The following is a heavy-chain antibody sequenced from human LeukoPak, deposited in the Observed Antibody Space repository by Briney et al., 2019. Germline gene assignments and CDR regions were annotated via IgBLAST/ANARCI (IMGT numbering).Heavy chain of an antibody. CDR1: GGSISNYY. Sequence: PSETLSLTCTVSGGSISNYYWSWIRQPPGKGLEWIGYVYYSGSTNYNPSLKSRVTISVDTSKNQFSLKLSSVTAADTAVYYCARVNRGGYNQHFDYWGQGTLVTVSS. V-gene: IGHV4-59*01. D-gene: IGHD5-24*01. J-gene: IGHJ4*02. CDR3: ARVNRGGYNQHFDY. CDR2: VYYSGST.